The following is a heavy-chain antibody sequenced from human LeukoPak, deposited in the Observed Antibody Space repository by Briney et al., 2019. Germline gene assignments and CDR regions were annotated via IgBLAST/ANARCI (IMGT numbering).Heavy chain of an antibody. CDR2: INPSGGST. J-gene: IGHJ4*02. Sequence: ASVKVSCKASGYTFTSYYMHWVRQAPGQGLEWMGIINPSGGSTSYAQKFQGRVTMTRDTSTSTVYVELSSLRSEDTAVYYCARDRVSYYYDSSGLDYWGQGTLVTVSS. V-gene: IGHV1-46*01. D-gene: IGHD3-22*01. CDR1: GYTFTSYY. CDR3: ARDRVSYYYDSSGLDY.